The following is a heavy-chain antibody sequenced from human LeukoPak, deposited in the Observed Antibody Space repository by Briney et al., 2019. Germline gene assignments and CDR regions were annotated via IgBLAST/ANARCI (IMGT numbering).Heavy chain of an antibody. D-gene: IGHD7-27*01. J-gene: IGHJ3*02. CDR1: GYSFTNYW. CDR2: IDPSDSYI. V-gene: IGHV5-10-1*01. CDR3: SRPRTGDHSDAFDI. Sequence: GESLMISCKGSGYSFTNYWITWVRQMPGKGLEWMGRIDPSDSYINYSPSFQGHVTISADKSISTAYPQWSSLKASDTAMYYCSRPRTGDHSDAFDIWGQGTMVTVSS.